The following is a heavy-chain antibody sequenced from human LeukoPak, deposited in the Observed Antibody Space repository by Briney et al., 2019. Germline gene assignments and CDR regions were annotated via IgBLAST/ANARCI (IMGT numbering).Heavy chain of an antibody. Sequence: AAVKVSCKASGYTFTSYGISWVRQAPGPGLEWMGWISAYNGNRNYKQKLQGRVTMTKDRSKSTDHMELRSLRSDDTAVYYCARGPGYSSSWPSYYWGQGTLVTV. V-gene: IGHV1-18*01. CDR3: ARGPGYSSSWPSYY. D-gene: IGHD6-13*01. CDR2: ISAYNGNR. CDR1: GYTFTSYG. J-gene: IGHJ4*02.